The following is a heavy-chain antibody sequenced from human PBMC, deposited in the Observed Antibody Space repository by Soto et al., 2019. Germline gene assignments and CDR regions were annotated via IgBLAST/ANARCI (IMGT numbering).Heavy chain of an antibody. Sequence: QVHLVQSGAEVKKPGASVKVSCKASNETLTTYGISWVRQAPGQGLEWMGLVSGYSGHSSSAQEFQDRVIMTTDTSTNTAYMELRSLTSDDSAVYFCARDSSSSGYYYGMDVWGQGTTVTVSS. D-gene: IGHD6-6*01. CDR2: VSGYSGHS. V-gene: IGHV1-18*01. CDR1: NETLTTYG. J-gene: IGHJ6*02. CDR3: ARDSSSSGYYYGMDV.